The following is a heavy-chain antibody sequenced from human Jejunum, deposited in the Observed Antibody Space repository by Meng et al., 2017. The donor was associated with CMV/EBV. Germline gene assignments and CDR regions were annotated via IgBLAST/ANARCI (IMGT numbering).Heavy chain of an antibody. V-gene: IGHV3-23*01. CDR2: VGNTGTCS. D-gene: IGHD2-2*01. J-gene: IGHJ4*02. CDR3: AKDGYCSSSSCHDY. CDR1: GFRFSNYA. Sequence: GFRFSNYAMSWVRQAPGKGLEWVSTVGNTGTCSYYADSLKGRYTISRDDSKDTLYLQMNSLRDEDTALYYCAKDGYCSSSSCHDYWGQGTRVTVSS.